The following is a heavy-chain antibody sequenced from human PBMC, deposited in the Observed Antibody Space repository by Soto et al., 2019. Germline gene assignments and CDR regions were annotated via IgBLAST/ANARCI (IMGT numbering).Heavy chain of an antibody. J-gene: IGHJ4*02. CDR1: GFTFSDYY. V-gene: IGHV3-11*01. CDR3: ARERYSYGPYYFDY. CDR2: ITSSGSTT. D-gene: IGHD5-18*01. Sequence: GGSLRLSCAASGFTFSDYYMSWIRQAPGKGLEWVSSITSSGSTTYYTDSVKGRFTISRDNAKNSLYLQMNSLRAEDTAVYYCARERYSYGPYYFDYWGQVTLVTVYS.